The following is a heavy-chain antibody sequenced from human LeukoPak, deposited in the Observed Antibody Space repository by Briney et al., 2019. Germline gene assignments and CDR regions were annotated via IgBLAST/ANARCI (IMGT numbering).Heavy chain of an antibody. CDR1: GVSISSGRFY. D-gene: IGHD1-14*01. V-gene: IGHV4-61*09. Sequence: SQTLSLTCSESGVSISSGRFYWNWIRQPAGTGLEWLGHVYSSGSAKYNPSLKSRVTISLDTSKNQFSLKLNSVTADDTAVYYCSRGPENPLNWYFDLWGRGTLVTVSS. CDR3: SRGPENPLNWYFDL. CDR2: VYSSGSA. J-gene: IGHJ2*01.